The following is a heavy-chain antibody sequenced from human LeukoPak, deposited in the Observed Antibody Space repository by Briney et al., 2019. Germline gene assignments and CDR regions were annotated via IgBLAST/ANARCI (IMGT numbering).Heavy chain of an antibody. CDR2: IIPIFGTA. CDR3: ARGEVLYMDV. V-gene: IGHV1-69*13. J-gene: IGHJ6*03. CDR1: GGTFSSYA. Sequence: VASVKVSCKASGGTFSSYAISWVRQAPGQGLEWMGGIIPIFGTANYAQKFQGRVTITADESTSTAHMELSSLRSEDTAVYYCARGEVLYMDVWGKGTTVTVSS.